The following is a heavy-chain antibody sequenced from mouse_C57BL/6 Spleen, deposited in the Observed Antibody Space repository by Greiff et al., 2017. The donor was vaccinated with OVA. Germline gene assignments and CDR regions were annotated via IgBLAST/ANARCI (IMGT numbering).Heavy chain of an antibody. CDR1: GYTFTSYW. CDR3: ASTPTTMWSYFDY. V-gene: IGHV1-69*01. J-gene: IGHJ2*01. D-gene: IGHD1-2*01. CDR2: IDPSDSYT. Sequence: QVQLQQPGAELVMPGASVKLSCKASGYTFTSYWMHWVKQRPGQGLEWIGEIDPSDSYTNYNQKFKGTSTLTVDQSSSTAYMQLSILPSEDSAFYYCASTPTTMWSYFDYWGQGTTLTVSS.